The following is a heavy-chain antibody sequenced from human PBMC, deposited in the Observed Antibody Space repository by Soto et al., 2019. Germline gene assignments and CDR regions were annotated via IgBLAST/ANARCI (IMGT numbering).Heavy chain of an antibody. CDR1: GFTFSSYA. V-gene: IGHV3-23*01. CDR2: ISGSGGST. D-gene: IGHD2-2*01. J-gene: IGHJ4*02. CDR3: AKDSPDCSSTSCYVPFDY. Sequence: GGSLRLSCAASGFTFSSYAMSWVRQAPGKGLEWVSAISGSGGSTYYADSVKGRFTISRDNSKNTLYLQMNSLRAEDTAVYYCAKDSPDCSSTSCYVPFDYWGQGTLVTVSS.